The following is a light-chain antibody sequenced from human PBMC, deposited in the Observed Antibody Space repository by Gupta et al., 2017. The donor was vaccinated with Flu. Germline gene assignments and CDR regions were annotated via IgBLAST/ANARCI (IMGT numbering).Light chain of an antibody. CDR2: WAA. CDR1: QAIVYTSTGQSY. J-gene: IGKJ4*01. V-gene: IGKV4-1*01. CDR3: QQDYMIHL. Sequence: LAEWATSCCRSCQAIVYTSTGQSYLAWYHHEPEQRPKLLSHWAATRESGVPDRLSGRGSESDFTLTISSLQAEDVAVYFCQQDYMIHLFGGGTPVQI.